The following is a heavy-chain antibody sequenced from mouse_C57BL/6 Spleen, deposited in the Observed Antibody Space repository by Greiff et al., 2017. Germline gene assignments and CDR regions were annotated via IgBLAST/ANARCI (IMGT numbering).Heavy chain of an antibody. J-gene: IGHJ3*01. D-gene: IGHD1-1*01. CDR2: ISSGGSYT. V-gene: IGHV5-6*01. CDR3: ARQMAVVATDPFAY. Sequence: EVMLVESGGDLVKPGGSLKLSCAASGFTFSSYGMSWVRQTPDKRLEWVATISSGGSYTYYPDSVKGRFTISRDNAKNTLYLQMSSLKSEDTAMYYCARQMAVVATDPFAYWGQGTLVTVSA. CDR1: GFTFSSYG.